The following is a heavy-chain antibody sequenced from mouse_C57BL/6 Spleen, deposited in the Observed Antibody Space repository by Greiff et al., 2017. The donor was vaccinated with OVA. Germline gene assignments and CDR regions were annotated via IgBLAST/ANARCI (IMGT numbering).Heavy chain of an antibody. D-gene: IGHD2-4*01. CDR2: IYPGSGGT. J-gene: IGHJ3*01. CDR1: GYTFTSYW. Sequence: QVQLQQPGAELVKPGASVKMSCKASGYTFTSYWITWVKQRPGQGLEWIGDIYPGSGGTNYNEKFKSKATLTVDTSSSTAYMQLSSLTSEDSAVYDGGRQDDYDDGGFDYWGQGTLVTVSA. V-gene: IGHV1-55*01. CDR3: GRQDDYDDGGFDY.